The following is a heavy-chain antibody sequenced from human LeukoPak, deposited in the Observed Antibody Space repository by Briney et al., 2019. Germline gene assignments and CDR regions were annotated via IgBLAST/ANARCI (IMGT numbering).Heavy chain of an antibody. CDR1: GFTFSSHW. D-gene: IGHD3-10*01. CDR2: IKQDGSEK. J-gene: IGHJ4*02. Sequence: GSLRLSCAASGFTFSSHWMSWVRQAPGKGLEWVANIKQDGSEKYYVDSVKGRFTISRDNAKNSLYLQMNSLRAEDTAVYYCARVGGAYYGSGSYYSAYWGQGTLVTVSS. V-gene: IGHV3-7*01. CDR3: ARVGGAYYGSGSYYSAY.